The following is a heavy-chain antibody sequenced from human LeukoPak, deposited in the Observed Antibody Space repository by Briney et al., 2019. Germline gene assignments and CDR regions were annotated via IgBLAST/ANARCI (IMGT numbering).Heavy chain of an antibody. CDR2: ISYDGSNK. CDR1: GFTFSSYA. V-gene: IGHV3-30-3*01. Sequence: GGSLRLSCAASGFTFSSYAMHWVRQAPGKGLEWVAVISYDGSNKYYADSVEGRFTISRDNSKNTLYLQMNSLRAEDTAVYYCARVLGIAAAGTRGVSRCWGQGTLVTVSS. J-gene: IGHJ4*02. D-gene: IGHD6-13*01. CDR3: ARVLGIAAAGTRGVSRC.